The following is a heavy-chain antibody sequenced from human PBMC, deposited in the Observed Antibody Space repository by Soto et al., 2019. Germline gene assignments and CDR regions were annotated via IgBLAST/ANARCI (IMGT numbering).Heavy chain of an antibody. CDR1: GGSISSSSYY. CDR3: ARLRSSSHLDAFGI. V-gene: IGHV4-39*01. CDR2: IYYSGST. D-gene: IGHD2-15*01. Sequence: SETLSLTCTVSGGSISSSSYYWGWIRQPPGKGLEWIGSIYYSGSTYYNPSLKSRVTISVDTSKNQFPPKLSSVTAADTAVYYCARLRSSSHLDAFGIWGQGTMVTVSS. J-gene: IGHJ3*02.